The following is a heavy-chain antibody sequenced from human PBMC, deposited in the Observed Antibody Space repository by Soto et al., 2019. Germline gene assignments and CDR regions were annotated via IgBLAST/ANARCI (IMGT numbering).Heavy chain of an antibody. V-gene: IGHV3-15*01. D-gene: IGHD6-13*01. CDR1: GFTFHSAW. Sequence: LRLSCAASGFTFHSAWMSWVRQAPGKGLEWLGRIKSNTDGGTTDYAAPVKDRFTISRDDSTNTLYLDINSLKSEDTAVYYCTTGLATAVYYFDYWGQGTLVTVSS. CDR3: TTGLATAVYYFDY. J-gene: IGHJ4*02. CDR2: IKSNTDGGTT.